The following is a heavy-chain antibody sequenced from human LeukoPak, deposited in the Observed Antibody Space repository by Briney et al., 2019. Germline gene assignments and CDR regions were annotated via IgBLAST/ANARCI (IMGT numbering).Heavy chain of an antibody. CDR1: GFTFSNYW. Sequence: GGSLRLSCAASGFTFSNYWMHWVRQAPGKGLEWVANLKRDGSEKYYVDSVKGRFTISRDNAKNSLYLQMNSLRAEDTAVYYCANFILSWGQGTLVTVSS. CDR3: ANFILS. D-gene: IGHD3-10*01. V-gene: IGHV3-7*01. CDR2: LKRDGSEK. J-gene: IGHJ4*02.